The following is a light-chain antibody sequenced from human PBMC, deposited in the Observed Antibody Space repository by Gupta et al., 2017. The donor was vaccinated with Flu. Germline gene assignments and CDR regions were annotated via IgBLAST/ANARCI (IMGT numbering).Light chain of an antibody. V-gene: IGKV3-15*01. CDR2: GAA. CDR1: QSVSSN. J-gene: IGKJ1*01. CDR3: QQDNNAHQ. Sequence: SPATLAGSPGEGATRSCRARQSVSSNVAWYQQKPGQAPRLLNDGAATRATGIPARFSGSGSGTEFTLTIISRQDEDIAVYYWQQDNNAHQFGQGTKVEIK.